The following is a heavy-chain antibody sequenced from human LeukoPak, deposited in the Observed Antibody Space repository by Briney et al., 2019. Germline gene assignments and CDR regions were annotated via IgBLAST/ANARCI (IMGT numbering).Heavy chain of an antibody. D-gene: IGHD3-3*01. V-gene: IGHV3-74*01. CDR3: AKDTGRPTDAITMEDNAFDI. CDR2: INSDGSST. Sequence: GGSLRLSCAASGSFSRFWVHWVRQAPGKGLVWVSRINSDGSSTTYADSVKGRFTISRDNAKNSLYLQMDSLRAEDTALYYCAKDTGRPTDAITMEDNAFDIWGQGTMVTVSS. CDR1: GSFSRFW. J-gene: IGHJ3*02.